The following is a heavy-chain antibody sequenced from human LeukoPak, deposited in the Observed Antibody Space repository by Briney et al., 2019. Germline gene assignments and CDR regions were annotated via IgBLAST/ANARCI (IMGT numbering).Heavy chain of an antibody. J-gene: IGHJ4*02. V-gene: IGHV4-59*01. D-gene: IGHD1-26*01. CDR2: IYNSGNT. Sequence: PSETLSLTCNVSGGPIRSYYGPWIRQPPGKGLEWIGYIYNSGNTNYNPSLKSRVTISLDTSNNQFTLKLSSVTAADTAVYYSARGRVVGATCYFDQWGQGSLVTVSS. CDR3: ARGRVVGATCYFDQ. CDR1: GGPIRSYY.